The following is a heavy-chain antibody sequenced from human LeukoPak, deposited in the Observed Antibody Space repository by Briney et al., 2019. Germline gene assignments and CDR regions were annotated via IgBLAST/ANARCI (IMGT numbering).Heavy chain of an antibody. V-gene: IGHV4-59*01. J-gene: IGHJ4*02. CDR1: GGSISRDY. CDR3: ARDRPGGSSLDY. D-gene: IGHD6-13*01. CDR2: IYYTGST. Sequence: SETLSLTCTVSGGSISRDYWSWIRRPPGKGLEWIGYIYYTGSTNYNPSLKSRVTISVDTSKNQFSLKLSSVTAADTAVYYCARDRPGGSSLDYWGQGTLVTVSS.